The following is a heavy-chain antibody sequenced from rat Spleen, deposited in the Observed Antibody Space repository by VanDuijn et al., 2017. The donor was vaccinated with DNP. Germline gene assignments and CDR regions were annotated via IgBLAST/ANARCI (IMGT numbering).Heavy chain of an antibody. Sequence: EVQLVESGGGLVQPGRSLKLSCAASGFTFSDYNMAWVRQAPKKGLEWVATISYDGSSTYYRDSVKGRFTISRDNAKSTLYLQMDSLRSEDTATYYCARQLDYGSYGDAMDAWGQGTSVTVSS. CDR3: ARQLDYGSYGDAMDA. V-gene: IGHV5-7*01. CDR1: GFTFSDYN. J-gene: IGHJ4*01. CDR2: ISYDGSST. D-gene: IGHD1-3*01.